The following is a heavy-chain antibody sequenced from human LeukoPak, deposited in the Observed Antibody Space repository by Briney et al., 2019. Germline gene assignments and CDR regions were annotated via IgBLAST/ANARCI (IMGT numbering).Heavy chain of an antibody. J-gene: IGHJ4*02. D-gene: IGHD2-2*01. Sequence: ASVKVSCKASGYTFTSYAMHWVRQAPGQRLEWMGWINAGNGNTKYSQKFQGRVTITRDTSASTAYMELSSLRSEATAVYYCARELVESPPRYCSSTSCPPRDYWGQGTLVTVSS. CDR1: GYTFTSYA. CDR3: ARELVESPPRYCSSTSCPPRDY. CDR2: INAGNGNT. V-gene: IGHV1-3*01.